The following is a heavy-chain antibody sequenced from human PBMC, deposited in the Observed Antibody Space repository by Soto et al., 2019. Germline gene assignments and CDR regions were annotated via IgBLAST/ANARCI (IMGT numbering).Heavy chain of an antibody. CDR2: IYYSGST. D-gene: IGHD6-6*01. CDR1: GGSISSYY. J-gene: IGHJ5*02. V-gene: IGHV4-59*08. Sequence: QVQLQESGPGLVKPSETLSLTCTVSGGSISSYYWSWIRQPPGKGLEWIGYIYYSGSTNYNPSLKSRVTISVDTSKNQFSLKLSSVTAADTAVYYCAGSSIAARQRWFDPWGQGTLVTVSS. CDR3: AGSSIAARQRWFDP.